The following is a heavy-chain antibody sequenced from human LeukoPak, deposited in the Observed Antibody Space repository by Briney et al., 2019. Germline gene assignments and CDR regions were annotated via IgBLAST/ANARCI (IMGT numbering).Heavy chain of an antibody. CDR2: SGGAT. V-gene: IGHV3-64D*09. Sequence: GGCLRLSCSASGFTLSSHSMHWVRQAPGKGLEYVSTSGGATYYADSVKGRFTISRDNAKNTLYLQMSSLRAEDTAVYYCIKDRTGTYSFDYWGQGTLVTVSS. J-gene: IGHJ4*02. CDR3: IKDRTGTYSFDY. CDR1: GFTLSSHS. D-gene: IGHD7-27*01.